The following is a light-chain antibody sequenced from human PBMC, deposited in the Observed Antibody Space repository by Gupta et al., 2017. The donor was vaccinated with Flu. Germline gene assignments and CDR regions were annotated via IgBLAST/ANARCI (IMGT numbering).Light chain of an antibody. CDR1: QSVSNNY. J-gene: IGKJ3*01. CDR2: GAY. Sequence: GDTATLSCRASQSVSNNYLAWYQQKPGQAPRLLIYGAYHRAAGIPDRFSGSGSGTDFILTISRLEPEDFAVYYCQQYVTSPPGVTFGPGTKVDVK. V-gene: IGKV3-20*01. CDR3: QQYVTSPPGVT.